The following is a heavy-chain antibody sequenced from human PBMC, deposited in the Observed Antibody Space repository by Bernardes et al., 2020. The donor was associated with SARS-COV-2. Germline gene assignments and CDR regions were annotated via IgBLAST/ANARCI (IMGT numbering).Heavy chain of an antibody. D-gene: IGHD3-9*01. CDR2: IYPGVGT. V-gene: IGHV3-53*01. J-gene: IGHJ4*02. CDR1: GFTVSSNY. Sequence: GGSLRLSCAASGFTVSSNYMSWVRQAPGKGLDWVSVIYPGVGTYYADSVKGRFTISRDNAKNSLYLQMNSLRAEDTAVYYCARLAPGYDYWGQGTLVTVSS. CDR3: ARLAPGYDY.